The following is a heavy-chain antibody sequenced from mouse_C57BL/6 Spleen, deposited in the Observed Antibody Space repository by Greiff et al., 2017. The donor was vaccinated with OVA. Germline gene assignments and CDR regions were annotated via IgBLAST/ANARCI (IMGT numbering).Heavy chain of an antibody. J-gene: IGHJ4*01. CDR1: GYAFTNYL. V-gene: IGHV1-54*01. CDR2: INPGSGGT. CDR3: ARNDGYYAMDY. Sequence: QVQLQQSGAELVRPGTSVKVSCKASGYAFTNYLIEWVKQRPGQGLEWIGVINPGSGGTNYNEKFKGKATLTADKSSSTAYMQLSSLTSEDSAVYFCARNDGYYAMDYWGQGTSVTVSS. D-gene: IGHD2-3*01.